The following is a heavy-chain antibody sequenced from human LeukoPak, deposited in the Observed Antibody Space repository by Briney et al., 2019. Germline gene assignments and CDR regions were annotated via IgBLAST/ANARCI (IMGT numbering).Heavy chain of an antibody. Sequence: PGGSLRLSCAASGFTFSSYSMNWVRQAPGKGLEWVSYISSSGSTIYYADSVKGRFTISRDNAKNSLYLQMNSLRAEDTAVYYCARTIYYDSYYYYYMDVWGKGTTVTVSS. CDR1: GFTFSSYS. CDR3: ARTIYYDSYYYYYMDV. V-gene: IGHV3-48*04. CDR2: ISSSGSTI. J-gene: IGHJ6*03. D-gene: IGHD3-22*01.